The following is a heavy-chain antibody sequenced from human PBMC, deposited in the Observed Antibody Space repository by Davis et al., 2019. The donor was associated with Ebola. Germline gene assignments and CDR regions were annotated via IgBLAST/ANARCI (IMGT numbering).Heavy chain of an antibody. CDR1: GYTFNTNG. D-gene: IGHD5-12*01. CDR2: ISASDDFA. V-gene: IGHV1-18*01. J-gene: IGHJ4*02. CDR3: AREAVLGYDRNFDY. Sequence: AASVKVSCTTSGYTFNTNGVSWVRLTPGQGLEWLGWISASDDFADYAQKFQGRVTMTTDISTSTAYMELRSLRSDDTAVYYCAREAVLGYDRNFDYWGQGTLVTVSS.